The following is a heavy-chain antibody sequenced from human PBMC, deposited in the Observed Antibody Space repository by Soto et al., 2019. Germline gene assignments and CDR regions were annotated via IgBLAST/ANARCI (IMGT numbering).Heavy chain of an antibody. CDR3: TRDLDRRYCSSTSCYPHSYYYGMDV. D-gene: IGHD2-2*01. V-gene: IGHV3-49*03. J-gene: IGHJ6*02. CDR2: IRSKAYGGTT. Sequence: PGGSLRLSCTASGFTFGDYAMSWFRQAPGKGLEWVGFIRSKAYGGTTEYAASVKGRFTISRDDSKSIAYLQMNSLKTEDTAVYYCTRDLDRRYCSSTSCYPHSYYYGMDVWGQGTTVTVSS. CDR1: GFTFGDYA.